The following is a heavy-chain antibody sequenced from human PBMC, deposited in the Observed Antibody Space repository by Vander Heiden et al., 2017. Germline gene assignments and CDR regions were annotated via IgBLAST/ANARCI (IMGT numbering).Heavy chain of an antibody. CDR2: INSDGSST. Sequence: EVQLVASGGGLVQPGGSLRLSCAATEFTFSSYWMHWVRQAPGKGLVWVSLINSDGSSTKYADSAKGRFTISRDNAKNTVYLQMNSLRVEDTAVYYCARSGHPFRFDYWGQGTLVTVSS. CDR1: EFTFSSYW. CDR3: ARSGHPFRFDY. J-gene: IGHJ4*02. D-gene: IGHD3-3*01. V-gene: IGHV3-74*03.